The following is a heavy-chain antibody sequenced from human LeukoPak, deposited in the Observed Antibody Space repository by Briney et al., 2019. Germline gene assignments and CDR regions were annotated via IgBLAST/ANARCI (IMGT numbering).Heavy chain of an antibody. J-gene: IGHJ2*01. D-gene: IGHD3/OR15-3a*01. Sequence: PSETLSLTCTVSGGSISSYYWSWLRQPPGKGLEWIGYIYYSGSTNYNPSLKSRVTISVDTSKNQFSLKLSSVTAADTAVYYCARLGLREDYWYFDLWGRGTLVTVSS. V-gene: IGHV4-59*01. CDR3: ARLGLREDYWYFDL. CDR2: IYYSGST. CDR1: GGSISSYY.